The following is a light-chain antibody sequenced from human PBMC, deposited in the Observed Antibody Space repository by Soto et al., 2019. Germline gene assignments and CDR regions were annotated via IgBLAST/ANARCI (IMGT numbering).Light chain of an antibody. CDR1: QGIRTD. J-gene: IGKJ1*01. V-gene: IGKV1-6*02. CDR3: LQDYNYPRT. CDR2: AAS. Sequence: AIQMTQSPSSLSASVGDRVTITCRARQGIRTDLGWYQQRPGEAPKLLIYAASTLQSGVPSRFSGSGSGTDFTLTISSLQPEDFATYYCLQDYNYPRTFGQGTKVEIK.